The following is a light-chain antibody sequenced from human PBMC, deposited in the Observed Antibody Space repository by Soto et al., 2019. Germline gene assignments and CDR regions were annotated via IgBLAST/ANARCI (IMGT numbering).Light chain of an antibody. V-gene: IGKV1-5*03. Sequence: DIQMTQSPSTLSASVGDRVTITCRASQSISSWLAWYQQKPGKAPKLLIYKASSLQSGVPSRFRGSGSGPEFTLTVSSLQPDDFAAYYCQQYNSYPWTFGQGTKVEIK. CDR3: QQYNSYPWT. CDR2: KAS. J-gene: IGKJ1*01. CDR1: QSISSW.